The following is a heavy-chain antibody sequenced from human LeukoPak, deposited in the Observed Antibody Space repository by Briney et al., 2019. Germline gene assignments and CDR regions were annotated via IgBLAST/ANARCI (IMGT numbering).Heavy chain of an antibody. CDR3: ASGGDAFDY. D-gene: IGHD3-10*01. J-gene: IGHJ4*02. V-gene: IGHV3-7*01. Sequence: GGSLRLSCAASGFTFTTYWMTWVRQAPGKGLEWVANINQDGSEKYFVDSVKGRFTISRDNAKNSLYLQMNSLRAEDTAVYYCASGGDAFDYWGQGTLVTVSS. CDR2: INQDGSEK. CDR1: GFTFTTYW.